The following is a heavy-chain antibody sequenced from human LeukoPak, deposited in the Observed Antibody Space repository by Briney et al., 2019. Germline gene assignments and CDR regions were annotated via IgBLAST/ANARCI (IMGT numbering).Heavy chain of an antibody. J-gene: IGHJ6*02. CDR1: DGSFSGYY. V-gene: IGHV4-4*07. CDR2: IYTSGST. Sequence: SETLSLTCAVYDGSFSGYYWSWIRQPAGKGLEWIGRIYTSGSTNYNPSLKSRVTMSVDTSKNQFSLKLSSVTAADTAVYYCARDLGSSWPHYYYGMDVWGQGTTVTVSS. CDR3: ARDLGSSWPHYYYGMDV. D-gene: IGHD6-13*01.